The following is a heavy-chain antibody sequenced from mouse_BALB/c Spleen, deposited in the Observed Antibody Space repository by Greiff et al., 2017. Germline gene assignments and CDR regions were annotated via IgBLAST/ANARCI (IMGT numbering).Heavy chain of an antibody. Sequence: EVQGVESGPGLVKPSQSLSLTCTVTGYSITSDYAWNWIRQFPGNKLEWMGYISYSGSTSYNPSLKSRISITRDTSKNQFFLQLNSVTTEDTATYYCARNYGSSYWYFDVWGAGTTVTVSS. CDR2: ISYSGST. D-gene: IGHD1-1*01. J-gene: IGHJ1*01. CDR1: GYSITSDYA. CDR3: ARNYGSSYWYFDV. V-gene: IGHV3-2*02.